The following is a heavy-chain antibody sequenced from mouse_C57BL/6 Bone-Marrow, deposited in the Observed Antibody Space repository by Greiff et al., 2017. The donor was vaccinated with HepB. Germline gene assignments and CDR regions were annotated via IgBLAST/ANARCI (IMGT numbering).Heavy chain of an antibody. CDR2: IWWDDDK. Sequence: QVTLKVSGPGILQPSQTLSLTCSFSGFSLSTFGMGVGWIRQPSGKGLEWLAHIWWDDDKYYNPALKSRLTISKDTSKNQVFLKIANVDTADTATYYCARIHYYGSSFPYDFDYWGQGTTLTVSS. J-gene: IGHJ2*01. V-gene: IGHV8-8*01. CDR1: GFSLSTFGMG. CDR3: ARIHYYGSSFPYDFDY. D-gene: IGHD1-1*01.